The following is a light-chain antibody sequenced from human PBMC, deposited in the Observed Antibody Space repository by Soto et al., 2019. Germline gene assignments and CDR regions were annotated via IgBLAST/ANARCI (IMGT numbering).Light chain of an antibody. CDR1: QSICSW. J-gene: IGKJ1*01. Sequence: DIQMTQSPSPLSASVGDRVTITGRASQSICSWLAWYQQNPGKAPKLLFYDASSLESGVPSRLSGSGAGTEGTHTISILQPEDLSTYYCQQYESYWWTFGQGTDVGIK. CDR3: QQYESYWWT. V-gene: IGKV1-5*01. CDR2: DAS.